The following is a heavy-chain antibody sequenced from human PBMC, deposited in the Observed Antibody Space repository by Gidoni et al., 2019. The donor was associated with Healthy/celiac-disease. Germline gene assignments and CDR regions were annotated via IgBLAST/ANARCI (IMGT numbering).Heavy chain of an antibody. CDR2: IYHSGST. CDR3: ARGGTGDSSGYYPGY. Sequence: QVQLQESGPGLVKPSETLSLTCAVPRYSFSSGYYWGWIRQPPGKRLEWIGSIYHSGSTYYNPSLKSRVTISVDTSKNQFSLKLSSVTAADTAVYYCARGGTGDSSGYYPGYWGQGTLVTVSS. CDR1: RYSFSSGYY. V-gene: IGHV4-38-2*01. D-gene: IGHD3-22*01. J-gene: IGHJ4*02.